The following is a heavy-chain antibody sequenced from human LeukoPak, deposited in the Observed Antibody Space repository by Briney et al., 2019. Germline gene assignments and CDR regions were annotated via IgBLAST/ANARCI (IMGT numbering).Heavy chain of an antibody. CDR3: AKDLIY. J-gene: IGHJ4*02. V-gene: IGHV3-48*03. Sequence: GGSLRLSCAASGFTFSSFEMNWVRQAPGKGLEWVSSSASTIYYADSVKGRFTISRDNSKNTLYLQMNSLRPEDTAVYYCAKDLIYWGQGTLVTVSS. CDR2: SSASTI. CDR1: GFTFSSFE. D-gene: IGHD3-16*01.